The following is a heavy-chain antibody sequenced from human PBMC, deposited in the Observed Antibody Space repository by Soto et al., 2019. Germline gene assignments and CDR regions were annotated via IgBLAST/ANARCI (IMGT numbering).Heavy chain of an antibody. CDR1: GGSISSYY. CDR3: ARDIGCSGGSCYPNNPSTGFDP. D-gene: IGHD2-15*01. V-gene: IGHV4-59*01. CDR2: IYYSGST. J-gene: IGHJ5*02. Sequence: PSETLSLTCTVSGGSISSYYWSWIRQPPGKGLEWIGYIYYSGSTNYNPSLKSRVTISVDTSKNQFSLKLSSVTAADAAVYYCARDIGCSGGSCYPNNPSTGFDPWGQETLVTVPS.